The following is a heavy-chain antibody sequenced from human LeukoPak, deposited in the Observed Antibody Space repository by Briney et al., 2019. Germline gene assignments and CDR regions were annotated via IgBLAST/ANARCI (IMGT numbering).Heavy chain of an antibody. CDR3: AKDLNTGTTPEY. Sequence: GGSLRLSCAASGFTFSGYWMHWVRQAPGKGLVWFSRINSDGSTTSYADSVMGRFTISRDNAKNTLYLQMNSLRTEDTAFYYCAKDLNTGTTPEYWGQGTLVTVSS. D-gene: IGHD1-1*01. CDR1: GFTFSGYW. V-gene: IGHV3-74*01. J-gene: IGHJ4*02. CDR2: INSDGSTT.